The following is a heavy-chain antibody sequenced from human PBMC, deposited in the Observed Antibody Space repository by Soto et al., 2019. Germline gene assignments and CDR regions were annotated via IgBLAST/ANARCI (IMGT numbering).Heavy chain of an antibody. CDR1: GFTFSIYA. D-gene: IGHD1-26*01. CDR2: ISGSGGST. CDR3: ARRGSGSYYDY. Sequence: GGSLRLSCAASGFTFSIYAMSWVRQAPGKGLEWVSSISGSGGSTYYADSVKGRFTISRDNAKNSLYLQMNSLRAEDTAVYYCARRGSGSYYDYWGQGTQVTVS. V-gene: IGHV3-23*01. J-gene: IGHJ4*02.